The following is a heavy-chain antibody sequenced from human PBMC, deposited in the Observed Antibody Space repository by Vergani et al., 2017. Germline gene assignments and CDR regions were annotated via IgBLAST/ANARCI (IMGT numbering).Heavy chain of an antibody. V-gene: IGHV4-30-2*01. J-gene: IGHJ6*02. D-gene: IGHD3-3*01. CDR2: IYHSGST. CDR3: ARQGVRLNRIDNYYYYGMDV. CDR1: GGSISSGGYS. Sequence: QLQLQESGSGLVKPSQTLSLTCAVSGGSISSGGYSWSWIRQPPGKGLEWIGYIYHSGSTYYNPSLKSRVTISVDRSKNQFSLKLSSVTAADTAVYYCARQGVRLNRIDNYYYYGMDVWGQGTTVTVSS.